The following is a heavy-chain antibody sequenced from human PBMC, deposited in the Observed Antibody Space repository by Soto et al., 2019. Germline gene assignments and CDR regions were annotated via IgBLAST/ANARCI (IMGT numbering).Heavy chain of an antibody. D-gene: IGHD1-26*01. CDR3: ASIVGATPYYFDY. J-gene: IGHJ4*02. Sequence: SVKVSCKASGGTFSSYTISWARQAPGQGLEWMGRIIPILGIANYAQKFQGRVTITADKSTSTAYMELSSLRSEDTAVYYCASIVGATPYYFDYWGQGTLVTVSS. CDR1: GGTFSSYT. V-gene: IGHV1-69*02. CDR2: IIPILGIA.